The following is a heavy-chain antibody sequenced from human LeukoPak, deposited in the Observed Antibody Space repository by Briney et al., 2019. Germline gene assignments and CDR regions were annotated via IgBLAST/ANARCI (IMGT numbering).Heavy chain of an antibody. CDR3: ARDAYSSSWYYYYYYGMDV. CDR2: INSDGSST. Sequence: PGGSLRLSCAASGFTFSSYWMHWVRHAPGKGLVWVSRINSDGSSTSYADSVKGRFTISRDNAKNTLYLQMNSLRAEDTAVYYCARDAYSSSWYYYYYYGMDVWGQGTTVTVSS. D-gene: IGHD6-13*01. CDR1: GFTFSSYW. V-gene: IGHV3-74*01. J-gene: IGHJ6*02.